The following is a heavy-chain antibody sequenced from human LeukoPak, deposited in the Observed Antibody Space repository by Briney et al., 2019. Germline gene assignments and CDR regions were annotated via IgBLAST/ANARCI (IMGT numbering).Heavy chain of an antibody. CDR3: ARERTPTTGTGWFDP. V-gene: IGHV3-30*04. Sequence: PGRSLRLSCAASGFIFSSHAMHWVRQAPGKGLEWVAVISDDGKKKYYADSVKGRFTISRDNSKNTLYLQLNSLRTEDTAVYYCARERTPTTGTGWFDPWGQGTLVTVSS. D-gene: IGHD1-1*01. CDR2: ISDDGKKK. CDR1: GFIFSSHA. J-gene: IGHJ5*02.